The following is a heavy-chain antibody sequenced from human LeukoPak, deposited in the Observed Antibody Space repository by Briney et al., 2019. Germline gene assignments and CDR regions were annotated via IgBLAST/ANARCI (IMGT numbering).Heavy chain of an antibody. CDR1: GFTFSLHS. D-gene: IGHD6-19*01. V-gene: IGHV3-21*01. CDR3: ARHRLSSGCFDC. CDR2: ISSSSRDK. Sequence: VGSLRLSCAASGFTFSLHSMNWVRQAPGEGLEGVSSISSSSRDKYHADSLKGRFTISRDNGKNSQYLQMNRLRAEDTAVYYCARHRLSSGCFDCWGQGTLVTVSS. J-gene: IGHJ4*02.